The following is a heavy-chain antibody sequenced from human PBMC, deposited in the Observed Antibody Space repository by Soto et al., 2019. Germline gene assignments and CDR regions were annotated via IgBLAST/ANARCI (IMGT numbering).Heavy chain of an antibody. D-gene: IGHD3-9*01. CDR1: GGTFSSYA. CDR2: IIPIFGTA. Sequence: QVQLVQSGAEVKKPGSSVKVSCKASGGTFSSYAISWVRQAPGQGLEWMGGIIPIFGTANYAQKFQGRVTITADEXXSXAXXELSSLRSEDTAVYYCANSDYDILTGYYNDDAFDIWGQGTMVTVSS. J-gene: IGHJ3*02. V-gene: IGHV1-69*12. CDR3: ANSDYDILTGYYNDDAFDI.